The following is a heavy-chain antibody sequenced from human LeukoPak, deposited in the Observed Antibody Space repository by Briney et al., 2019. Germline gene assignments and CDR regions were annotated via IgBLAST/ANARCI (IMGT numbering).Heavy chain of an antibody. CDR1: GYTFTSYG. Sequence: ASVKVSCKASGYTFTSYGISWVRQAPGQGLEWMGWISAYNGNTNYAQKLQGRVTMTTDTSTSTAYMELRSLRSDDTAVYYCARGRRVYSSRWYALGYWGQGTLVTVSS. D-gene: IGHD6-13*01. J-gene: IGHJ4*02. CDR2: ISAYNGNT. CDR3: ARGRRVYSSRWYALGY. V-gene: IGHV1-18*01.